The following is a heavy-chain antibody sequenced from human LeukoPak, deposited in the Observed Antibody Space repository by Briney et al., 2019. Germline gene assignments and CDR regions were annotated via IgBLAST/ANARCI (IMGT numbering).Heavy chain of an antibody. CDR3: ARHLISDSSGFYYFYYFDY. V-gene: IGHV5-51*01. CDR2: IYPGDSDT. D-gene: IGHD3-22*01. J-gene: IGHJ4*02. Sequence: GESLKISCKGSGYSFTTYWIGWVRQLPGKGLEWMGIIYPGDSDTRYSPSFQGQVTISADKSISTAYLQWSSLKASDTAMYYCARHLISDSSGFYYFYYFDYWGQGTPVTVSS. CDR1: GYSFTTYW.